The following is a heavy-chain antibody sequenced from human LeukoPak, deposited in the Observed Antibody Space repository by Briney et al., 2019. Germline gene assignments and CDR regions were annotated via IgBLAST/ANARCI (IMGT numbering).Heavy chain of an antibody. CDR3: ARDPRGYSGYDHKAFDY. J-gene: IGHJ4*02. V-gene: IGHV1-2*02. D-gene: IGHD5-12*01. CDR2: INPNSGGT. Sequence: GASVKVSCKASGYTFTGYYMHWVRQAPGQGLEWMGWINPNSGGTNYAQKFQGRVTMTRDTSTSTVYMELSSLRSEDTAVYYCARDPRGYSGYDHKAFDYWGQGTLVTVSS. CDR1: GYTFTGYY.